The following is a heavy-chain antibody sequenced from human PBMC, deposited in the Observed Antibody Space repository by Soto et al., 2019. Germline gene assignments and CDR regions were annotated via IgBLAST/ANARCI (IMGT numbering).Heavy chain of an antibody. CDR3: ARHPYYYGAGSYFPDYYYGMDV. CDR2: IYYSGST. CDR1: GGSISSYY. D-gene: IGHD3-10*01. V-gene: IGHV4-59*08. J-gene: IGHJ6*02. Sequence: SETLSLTCTVSGGSISSYYWSWIRQPPGKGLEWIGYIYYSGSTNYNPSLKSRVTISVDTSKNQFSLKLSSVTAADTAVYYCARHPYYYGAGSYFPDYYYGMDVWGQGTKVTVSS.